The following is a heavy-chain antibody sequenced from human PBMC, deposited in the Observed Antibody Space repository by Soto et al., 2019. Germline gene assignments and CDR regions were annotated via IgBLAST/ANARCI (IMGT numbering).Heavy chain of an antibody. V-gene: IGHV3-30-3*01. Sequence: PGGSLRLSCAASGFTFSSYAMHWVRQAPGKGLEWVAVISYDGSNKYYADSVKGRFTISRDNSKNTLYLQMNSLRAEDTAVYYCARAFPCYDSRIPHWGQGTLVTVSS. J-gene: IGHJ4*02. CDR3: ARAFPCYDSRIPH. CDR1: GFTFSSYA. CDR2: ISYDGSNK. D-gene: IGHD3-22*01.